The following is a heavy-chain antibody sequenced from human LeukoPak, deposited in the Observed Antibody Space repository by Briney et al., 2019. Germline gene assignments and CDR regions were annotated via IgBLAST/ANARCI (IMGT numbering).Heavy chain of an antibody. Sequence: GGSLRLSCAASGFTFDNYWMSWVRQAPGKGLEWVANIKQDGSEKHYVDSVKGRFTISRDNAKNSLYLQMNSLGAEDTAVYYCARRYSDCWGQGTLVTVSS. CDR2: IKQDGSEK. V-gene: IGHV3-7*03. CDR1: GFTFDNYW. J-gene: IGHJ4*02. CDR3: ARRYSDC. D-gene: IGHD3-9*01.